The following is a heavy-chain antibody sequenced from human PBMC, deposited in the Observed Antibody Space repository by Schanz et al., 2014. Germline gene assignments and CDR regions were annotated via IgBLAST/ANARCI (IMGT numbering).Heavy chain of an antibody. CDR1: GGTLQSYT. CDR2: IIPIVDIT. CDR3: ATIGVNDYWRFGLDL. J-gene: IGHJ6*02. D-gene: IGHD3-16*01. Sequence: QVQLVQSGAEVKKPGSSVKVSCTASGGTLQSYTFSWVRQAPGQGLEWMGRIIPIVDITNYAQKFLGRVTITADKSTSTAYMELKSLRSADTAVYYCATIGVNDYWRFGLDLWGQGTTVTVSS. V-gene: IGHV1-69*02.